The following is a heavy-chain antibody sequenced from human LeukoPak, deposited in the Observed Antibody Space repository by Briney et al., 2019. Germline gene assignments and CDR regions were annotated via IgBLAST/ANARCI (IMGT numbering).Heavy chain of an antibody. CDR1: GYSITRYD. J-gene: IGHJ6*02. V-gene: IGHV1-8*01. Sequence: ASVKVSCKASGYSITRYDIYWVRQAIGQGPEWMGWVNPNSGHSGSAQRFQGRVTMSWETSLSTAYMELSSLRSEDTAVYYCARGNDFRGGAMDVWGQGTTVIVSS. D-gene: IGHD3-3*01. CDR3: ARGNDFRGGAMDV. CDR2: VNPNSGHS.